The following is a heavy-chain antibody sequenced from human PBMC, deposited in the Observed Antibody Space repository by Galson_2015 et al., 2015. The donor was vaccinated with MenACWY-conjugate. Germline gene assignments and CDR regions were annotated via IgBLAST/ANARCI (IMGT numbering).Heavy chain of an antibody. V-gene: IGHV4-34*01. CDR3: ARGRTNHDPGHPSFDY. Sequence: LSLTCGVSGGSFSSYYWTWIRQPPGKGLEWIGEITYGGSTNYNPSLKSRVTVSVGTSKNQFSLKVSPVTAADTAVYYCARGRTNHDPGHPSFDYWGQGILVTVSS. CDR1: GGSFSSYY. J-gene: IGHJ4*02. D-gene: IGHD1-14*01. CDR2: ITYGGST.